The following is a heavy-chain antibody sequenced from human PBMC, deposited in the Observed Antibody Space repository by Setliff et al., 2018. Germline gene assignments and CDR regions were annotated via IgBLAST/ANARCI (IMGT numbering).Heavy chain of an antibody. J-gene: IGHJ6*02. CDR3: VRDRTAYSYGLDV. V-gene: IGHV4-61*01. Sequence: KPSATLSLTCTVSGGSINSMSYYWSWIRQTPGKGLGWIGYIYHPGNTNFNPSRKTRVTMSVGTPKNQFAQNLRAVTAADTAVYYCVRDRTAYSYGLDVWAQGTTVTVSS. D-gene: IGHD5-18*01. CDR2: IYHPGNT. CDR1: GGSINSMSYY.